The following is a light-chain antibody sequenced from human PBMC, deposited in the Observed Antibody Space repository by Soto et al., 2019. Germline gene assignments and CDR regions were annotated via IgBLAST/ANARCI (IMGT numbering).Light chain of an antibody. Sequence: QSALTQPASVSGSPGQSITISCTGTSSDVGSYNLVSWYQQHPGKAPKLMIYEGSKRPSGVSKRFSGPKSGNTASLTISGLQVEDEADYYCCSYAGSSTPVVFGGGTKLTVL. CDR1: SSDVGSYNL. CDR2: EGS. J-gene: IGLJ2*01. V-gene: IGLV2-23*01. CDR3: CSYAGSSTPVV.